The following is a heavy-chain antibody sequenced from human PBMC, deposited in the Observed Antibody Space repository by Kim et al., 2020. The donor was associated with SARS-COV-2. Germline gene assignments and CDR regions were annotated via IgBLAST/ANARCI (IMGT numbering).Heavy chain of an antibody. D-gene: IGHD3-10*01. Sequence: ADSVKGLFTISRDNAKSSLYLQMNSLRAEDTALYYCAKDIGYGSGSYFDYWGQGTLVTVSS. CDR3: AKDIGYGSGSYFDY. J-gene: IGHJ4*02. V-gene: IGHV3-9*01.